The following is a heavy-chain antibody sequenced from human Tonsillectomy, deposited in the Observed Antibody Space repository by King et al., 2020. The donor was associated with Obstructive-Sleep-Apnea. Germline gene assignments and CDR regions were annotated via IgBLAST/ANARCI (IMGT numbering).Heavy chain of an antibody. Sequence: VQLVESGAEVKKPGASVKVSCKASGYTFINYDITWVRQATGQGLEWMGWMNPNSGNTGYAQKVQGRVTMTRNTSISTAYMAVSSLRSDDTAVYYCARAVAGYNWFDPWGQGTLVTVSS. CDR2: MNPNSGNT. V-gene: IGHV1-8*01. J-gene: IGHJ5*02. CDR3: ARAVAGYNWFDP. CDR1: GYTFINYD. D-gene: IGHD6-19*01.